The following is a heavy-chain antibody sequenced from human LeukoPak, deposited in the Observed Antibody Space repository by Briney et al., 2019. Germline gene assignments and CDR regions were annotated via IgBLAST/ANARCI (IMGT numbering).Heavy chain of an antibody. V-gene: IGHV1-69*13. Sequence: SVKVSCKASGGTFSSYAISWVRQAPGQGLEWMGGIIPIFGTANDAPKFQGRVTITADESTSTAYMELSSLRSEDTAVYYCARSTDIVVVPVATRFLEGSLEHGYYYYMDVWGKGTTVTVSS. J-gene: IGHJ6*03. D-gene: IGHD2-2*01. CDR3: ARSTDIVVVPVATRFLEGSLEHGYYYYMDV. CDR2: IIPIFGTA. CDR1: GGTFSSYA.